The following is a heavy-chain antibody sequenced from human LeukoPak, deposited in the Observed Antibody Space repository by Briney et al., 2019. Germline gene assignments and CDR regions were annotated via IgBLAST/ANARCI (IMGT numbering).Heavy chain of an antibody. D-gene: IGHD1-26*01. J-gene: IGHJ4*02. Sequence: PSETLSLTCAVYGGSFSGDYWIWIRQTPEKGLEWIGENNHSGITNYNPSFKSRVAISVDTSKNQFSLKLSSVTAADTAIYYCAKAPGWPAGRGGSLLYWGQGTLVTVSS. CDR2: NNHSGIT. CDR1: GGSFSGDY. V-gene: IGHV4-34*01. CDR3: AKAPGWPAGRGGSLLY.